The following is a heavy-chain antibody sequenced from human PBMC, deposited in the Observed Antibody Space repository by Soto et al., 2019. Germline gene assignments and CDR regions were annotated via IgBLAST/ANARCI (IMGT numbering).Heavy chain of an antibody. CDR1: GGSISSSSYY. J-gene: IGHJ5*02. V-gene: IGHV4-39*01. D-gene: IGHD2-2*01. CDR2: IYYSGST. CDR3: ARRVKLVCSSTSCEVSRWFDP. Sequence: QLQLQESGPGLVKPSETLSLTCTVSGGSISSSSYYWGWIRQPPGKGLEWIGSIYYSGSTYYNPSLKSRVTISVDTSKNQFSLKLSSVTAADTAVYYCARRVKLVCSSTSCEVSRWFDPWGQGTLVTVSS.